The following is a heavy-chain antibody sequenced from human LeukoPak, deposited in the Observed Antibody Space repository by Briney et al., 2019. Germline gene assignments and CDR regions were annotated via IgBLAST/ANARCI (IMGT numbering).Heavy chain of an antibody. J-gene: IGHJ4*02. Sequence: PGGSLRLSCAASGFTFSSYWMSWVRQAPGKGLEWVANIKQDGSEKYYVDSVKGRFTISRDNSKNTLYLQMNSLRAEDTAVYYCARDAAYTMIVPFDYWGQGTLVTVSS. CDR1: GFTFSSYW. D-gene: IGHD3-22*01. V-gene: IGHV3-7*01. CDR3: ARDAAYTMIVPFDY. CDR2: IKQDGSEK.